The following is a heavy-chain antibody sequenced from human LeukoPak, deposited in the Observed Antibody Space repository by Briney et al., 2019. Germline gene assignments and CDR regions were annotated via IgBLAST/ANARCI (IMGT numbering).Heavy chain of an antibody. V-gene: IGHV1-2*04. CDR2: INPNSGGT. CDR3: ARVRVDVVRGVDYFDY. D-gene: IGHD3-10*01. Sequence: ASVKVSCKASGYTFTGYYMHWVRQAPGQGLEWMGWINPNSGGTNYAQKFQGWVTMTRDTSISTAYMELSRLRSDDTAVYYCARVRVDVVRGVDYFDYWGQGTLVTVSS. J-gene: IGHJ4*02. CDR1: GYTFTGYY.